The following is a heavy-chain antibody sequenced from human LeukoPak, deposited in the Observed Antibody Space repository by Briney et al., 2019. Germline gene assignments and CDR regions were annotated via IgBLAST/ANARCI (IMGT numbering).Heavy chain of an antibody. Sequence: ASVKVSCKASGYTFTGYYMHWVRQAPGQGLEWMGWINPNSGCKNYAQKLQGRVTMTRDTYISTAYIELSRLRSDGTAVYYCARGGIAAAGTPYYCDYWGQGTLVTVSS. V-gene: IGHV1-2*02. CDR2: INPNSGCK. D-gene: IGHD6-13*01. J-gene: IGHJ4*02. CDR1: GYTFTGYY. CDR3: ARGGIAAAGTPYYCDY.